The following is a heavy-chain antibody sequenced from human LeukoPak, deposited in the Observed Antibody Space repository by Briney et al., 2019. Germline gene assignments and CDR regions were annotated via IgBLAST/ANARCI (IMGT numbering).Heavy chain of an antibody. V-gene: IGHV1-2*02. CDR3: ARDLSGYGSGWYVTPDNWFDP. CDR1: GYTFTGYY. D-gene: IGHD6-19*01. Sequence: ASVKVSCKASGYTFTGYYMHWVRQAPGQGLEWMGWINPNSGGTNYAQKFQGRVTMTRDTSISTAYMELSRLRSDDTAVYYCARDLSGYGSGWYVTPDNWFDPWGQGTLVTVSS. CDR2: INPNSGGT. J-gene: IGHJ5*02.